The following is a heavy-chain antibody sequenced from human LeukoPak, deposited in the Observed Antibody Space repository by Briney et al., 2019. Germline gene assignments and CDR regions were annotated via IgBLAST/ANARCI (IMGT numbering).Heavy chain of an antibody. Sequence: PSETLSLTCTVSGGSISNYYWSWIRQPAGQGLEWIGRISTGGSTNYNSSLKRRVTMSVYTSKNQFSLKLSSVTAADTAVYYCARTIGLMVYAGMLDWFDPWGQGTLVTVSS. CDR1: GGSISNYY. CDR3: ARTIGLMVYAGMLDWFDP. J-gene: IGHJ5*02. V-gene: IGHV4-4*07. CDR2: ISTGGST. D-gene: IGHD2-8*01.